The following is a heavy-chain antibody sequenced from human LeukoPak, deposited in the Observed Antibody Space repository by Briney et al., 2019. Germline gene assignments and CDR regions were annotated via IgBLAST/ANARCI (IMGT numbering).Heavy chain of an antibody. CDR2: ISGSGGST. D-gene: IGHD1-26*01. Sequence: GGSLRLSCAVSGFAFGSEAMSWVRQAPGKGLEWVSAISGSGGSTYYADSVKGRFTISRDNSKNTLYLQMNSLRAEDTAVYYCAKDQVELRKDDAFDIWGQGTMVTVSS. J-gene: IGHJ3*02. V-gene: IGHV3-23*01. CDR3: AKDQVELRKDDAFDI. CDR1: GFAFGSEA.